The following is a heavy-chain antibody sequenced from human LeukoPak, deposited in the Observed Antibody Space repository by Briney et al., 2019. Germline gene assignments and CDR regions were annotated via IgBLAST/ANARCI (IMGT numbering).Heavy chain of an antibody. V-gene: IGHV1-69*06. CDR2: IIPIFGTA. CDR1: GGTFSSYA. Sequence: ASVKVSCKASGGTFSSYAISWVRQAPGQGLEWMGGIIPIFGTANYAQKFQGRVAITADKSTSTAYMELSSLRSEDTAVYYCARDNSVEDTAWWFDPWGQGTLVTVSS. J-gene: IGHJ5*02. CDR3: ARDNSVEDTAWWFDP. D-gene: IGHD4-23*01.